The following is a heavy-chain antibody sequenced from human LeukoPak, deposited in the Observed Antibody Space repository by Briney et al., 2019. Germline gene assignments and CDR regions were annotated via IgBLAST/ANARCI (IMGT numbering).Heavy chain of an antibody. CDR1: GFTVSSNY. V-gene: IGHV3-53*01. J-gene: IGHJ3*02. CDR2: IYSGGST. CDR3: ARRRDVDTAMVYDAFDI. Sequence: GGSLRLSCAASGFTVSSNYMSWVRQAPGKGLEWGSVIYSGGSTYYADSVKGRFTISRDNSKNTLYLQMNSLRAEDTAVYYCARRRDVDTAMVYDAFDIWGQGTMVTVSS. D-gene: IGHD5-18*01.